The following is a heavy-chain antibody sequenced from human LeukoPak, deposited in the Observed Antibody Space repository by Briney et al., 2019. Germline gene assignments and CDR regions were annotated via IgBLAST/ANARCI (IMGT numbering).Heavy chain of an antibody. V-gene: IGHV3-9*01. J-gene: IGHJ2*01. D-gene: IGHD3-3*01. Sequence: GGSLRLSCAASGFTFDDYAMHWVRQALGKGLEWVSGISWNSGSIGYADSVKGRFTISRDNAKNSLYLQMNSLRAEDTALYYCAKDFPIFGVVIHYGYFDLWGRGTLVTVSS. CDR2: ISWNSGSI. CDR3: AKDFPIFGVVIHYGYFDL. CDR1: GFTFDDYA.